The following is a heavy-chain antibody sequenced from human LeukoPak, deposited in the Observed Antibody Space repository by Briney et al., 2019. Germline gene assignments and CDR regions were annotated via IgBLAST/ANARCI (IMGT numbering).Heavy chain of an antibody. V-gene: IGHV3-23*01. Sequence: GGSLRLSCAASGFTFSSYAMSWVRQAPGKGLEWVSAISGSGGSTYYADSVKGRFTISRDNAKNSLYLQMNSLRAEDTAVYYCARDLAWGGYWGQGTLVTVSS. CDR3: ARDLAWGGY. D-gene: IGHD7-27*01. J-gene: IGHJ4*02. CDR2: ISGSGGST. CDR1: GFTFSSYA.